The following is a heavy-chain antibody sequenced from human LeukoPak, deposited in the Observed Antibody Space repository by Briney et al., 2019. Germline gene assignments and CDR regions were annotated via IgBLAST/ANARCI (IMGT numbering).Heavy chain of an antibody. CDR2: ISAYNGNA. Sequence: ASVKVSCKASGYTFTSYGISWVRQAPGQGLEWMGWISAYNGNANYAQKLQGRVTMTTDTSTSTAYMELRSLRSDDTAVYYCARYSSGWPAVDYWGQGTLVTVSS. D-gene: IGHD6-19*01. V-gene: IGHV1-18*01. J-gene: IGHJ4*02. CDR1: GYTFTSYG. CDR3: ARYSSGWPAVDY.